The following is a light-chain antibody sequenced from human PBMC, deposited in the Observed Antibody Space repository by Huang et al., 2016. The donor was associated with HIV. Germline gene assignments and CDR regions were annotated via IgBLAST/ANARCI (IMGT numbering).Light chain of an antibody. CDR3: QQRSSGVT. CDR1: QSVGNY. CDR2: DTS. Sequence: TVLTQSPATLSWYPGERVTLSCRASQSVGNYIAWYQQQPGQSPRLLIYDTSNRATGTPVRFSGSGSGTDFALTISNLESEDFAVYYCQQRSSGVTFGGGTKVQVK. J-gene: IGKJ4*01. V-gene: IGKV3-11*01.